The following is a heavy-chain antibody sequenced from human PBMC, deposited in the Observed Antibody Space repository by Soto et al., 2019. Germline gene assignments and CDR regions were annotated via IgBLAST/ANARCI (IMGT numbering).Heavy chain of an antibody. V-gene: IGHV5-10-1*01. CDR1: GYSFTSYW. Sequence: GESLKISCKGSGYSFTSYWISWVRQMPGKGLEWMGRIDPSDSYTNYSPSFQGHVTISADKSISTAYLQWSSLKASDTAMYYCARRLGGVYGGNFLFDAFDIWGQGTMVTVSS. CDR2: IDPSDSYT. D-gene: IGHD2-8*02. CDR3: ARRLGGVYGGNFLFDAFDI. J-gene: IGHJ3*02.